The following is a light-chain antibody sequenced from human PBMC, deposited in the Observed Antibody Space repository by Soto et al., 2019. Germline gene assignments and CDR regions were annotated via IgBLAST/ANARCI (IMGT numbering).Light chain of an antibody. CDR1: QTISTF. V-gene: IGKV1-39*01. CDR3: HQSFSTPWT. CDR2: DAT. J-gene: IGKJ1*01. Sequence: DIHMTQSPSSLSASVGDRVTLTCRASQTISTFLNWYQHKSGKAPKLLIYDATTLHSGVPSRFSGSGSGTDFTLTISSLQPEDFATYSCHQSFSTPWTFGQGTKVDIK.